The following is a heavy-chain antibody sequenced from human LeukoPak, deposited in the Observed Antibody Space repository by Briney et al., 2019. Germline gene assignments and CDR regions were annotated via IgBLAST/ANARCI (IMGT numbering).Heavy chain of an antibody. V-gene: IGHV1-2*02. CDR3: ARDRVPGGDY. CDR2: INPNSGGT. J-gene: IGHJ4*02. Sequence: ASVKVSCKASGGSFSSYAISWVRQAPGQGLEWMGWINPNSGGTNYAQKFQGRVTMTRDTSISTAYMELSRLRSDDTAVYYCARDRVPGGDYWGQGTLVTVSS. D-gene: IGHD1-14*01. CDR1: GGSFSSYA.